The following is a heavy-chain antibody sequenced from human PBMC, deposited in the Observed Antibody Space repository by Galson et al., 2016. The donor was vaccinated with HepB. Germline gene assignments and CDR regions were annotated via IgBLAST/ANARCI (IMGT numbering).Heavy chain of an antibody. CDR1: GFTFSSYA. Sequence: SLRLSCATSGFTFSSYAMAWVRQAPGKGLEWVSGTSGTGTDTYYADSVKGRFTISRDNSKNTLYLQLRSLRPEDTAVYYCAKALAAITGGLADWGQGTLLVVSS. D-gene: IGHD1-14*01. CDR2: TSGTGTDT. CDR3: AKALAAITGGLAD. J-gene: IGHJ4*02. V-gene: IGHV3-23*01.